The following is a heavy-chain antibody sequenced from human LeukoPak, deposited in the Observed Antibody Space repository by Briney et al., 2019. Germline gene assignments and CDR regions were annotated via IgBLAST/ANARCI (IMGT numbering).Heavy chain of an antibody. D-gene: IGHD2-15*01. Sequence: SETLSLTCTASGYSISSGYYWGWIRQPPGKGLEWIGSIYHSGSTYYNPSLKGRVTISVDTSKNQFSLKLSSVTAADTAVYYCARVGVVVVVAATGTTGGFDYWGQGTLVTVSS. CDR1: GYSISSGYY. V-gene: IGHV4-38-2*02. J-gene: IGHJ4*02. CDR3: ARVGVVVVVAATGTTGGFDY. CDR2: IYHSGST.